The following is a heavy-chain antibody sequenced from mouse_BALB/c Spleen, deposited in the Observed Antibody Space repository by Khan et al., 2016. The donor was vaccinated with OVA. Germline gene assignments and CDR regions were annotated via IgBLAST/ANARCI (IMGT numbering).Heavy chain of an antibody. CDR3: AREGNYVLYAMDY. D-gene: IGHD2-1*01. CDR2: ISSGGGST. V-gene: IGHV5-12-1*01. J-gene: IGHJ4*01. CDR1: GFAFSSYD. Sequence: VQLKESGGGLVKPGGSLKLSCAASGFAFSSYDMSWVRQTPEKRLEWVAYISSGGGSTYYPDTVKGRFTISRDNVKNTLYLQMSSLKSEDTAMYYCAREGNYVLYAMDYWGQGTSVTVSS.